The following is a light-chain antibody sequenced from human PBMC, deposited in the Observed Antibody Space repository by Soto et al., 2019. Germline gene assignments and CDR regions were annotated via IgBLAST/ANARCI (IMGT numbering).Light chain of an antibody. V-gene: IGKV1-33*01. CDR2: DGS. Sequence: DVPMTQSPSSLSASVGDRVTITCQASQDIGKFLNWYHQKPGKAPKILIYDGSNLETGVPGRFSGGSSGTHFTLTISSLEAEDVGTYYCQQYDNVVFTFGPGTRVDLK. CDR1: QDIGKF. J-gene: IGKJ3*01. CDR3: QQYDNVVFT.